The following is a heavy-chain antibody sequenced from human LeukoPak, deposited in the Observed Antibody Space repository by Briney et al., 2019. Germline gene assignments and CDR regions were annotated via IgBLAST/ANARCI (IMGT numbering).Heavy chain of an antibody. Sequence: ASVKVSCKASGYTFTSYGITWVRQAPGQGLEWMGWISAYNGNTNYAQKLQGRVTMTTDTSTSTAYMELRSLRSDDTAVYYCARVASIAAAGTGPNLYYFDYWGQGTLVTVSS. CDR1: GYTFTSYG. CDR3: ARVASIAAAGTGPNLYYFDY. J-gene: IGHJ4*02. V-gene: IGHV1-18*01. D-gene: IGHD6-13*01. CDR2: ISAYNGNT.